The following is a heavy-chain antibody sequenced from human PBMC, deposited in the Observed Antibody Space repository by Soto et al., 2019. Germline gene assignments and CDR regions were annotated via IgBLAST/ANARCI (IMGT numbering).Heavy chain of an antibody. CDR2: ISGSGGST. D-gene: IGHD3-3*01. V-gene: IGHV3-23*01. J-gene: IGHJ4*02. Sequence: GGSLRLSCAASGFTFSSYAMSWVRQAPGKGLEWVSAISGSGGSTYYADSVKGRFTISRDNSKNTLYLQMNGLRAEDTAVYYCAKSQITIFGVVIPPFDYWGQGTLVTVSS. CDR1: GFTFSSYA. CDR3: AKSQITIFGVVIPPFDY.